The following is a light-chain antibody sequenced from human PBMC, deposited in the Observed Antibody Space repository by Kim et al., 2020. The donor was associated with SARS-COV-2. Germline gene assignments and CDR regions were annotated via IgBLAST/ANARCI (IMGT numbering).Light chain of an antibody. J-gene: IGLJ3*02. CDR3: QSYDSSNPWV. CDR2: EDN. V-gene: IGLV6-57*01. Sequence: TVTISCTRSSGGIASNYVQWYQQRPGGSPTTVIYEDNQRPSGVPDRFSGSIDSSSNSASLTISGLKTEDEADYYCQSYDSSNPWVFGGGTQLTVL. CDR1: SGGIASNY.